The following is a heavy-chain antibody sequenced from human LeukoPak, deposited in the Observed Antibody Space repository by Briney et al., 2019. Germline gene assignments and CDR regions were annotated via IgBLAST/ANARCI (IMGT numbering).Heavy chain of an antibody. D-gene: IGHD3-22*01. V-gene: IGHV4-59*08. J-gene: IGHJ4*02. CDR2: IYYSGST. CDR1: GGSISSYY. CDR3: ARHWYYYDSSGYYDY. Sequence: SETLSLTFTVSGGSISSYYWSWIRQPPGKGLEWIRYIYYSGSTNYNPSLKSRVTISVDTSKNQFSLKLSSVTAADTAVYYCARHWYYYDSSGYYDYWGQGTLVTVSS.